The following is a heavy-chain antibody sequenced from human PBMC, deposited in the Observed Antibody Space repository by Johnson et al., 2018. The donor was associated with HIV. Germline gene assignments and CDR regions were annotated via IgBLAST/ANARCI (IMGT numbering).Heavy chain of an antibody. CDR2: ISYDGSNK. CDR1: GFTFSTNA. V-gene: IGHV3-30*18. CDR3: AKGRMGASGSYNV. D-gene: IGHD1-26*01. Sequence: QVQLVESGGGVVQPGRSLRLSCTASGFTFSTNAMHWVRQAPGKGLEWVAVISYDGSNKYYADSVKGRFTISRDNSKNTLYLQMNSLRAEETALYYCAKGRMGASGSYNVWGQGTMVTVSS. J-gene: IGHJ3*01.